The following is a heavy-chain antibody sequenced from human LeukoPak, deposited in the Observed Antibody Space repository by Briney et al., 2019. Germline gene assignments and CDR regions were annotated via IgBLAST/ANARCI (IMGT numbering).Heavy chain of an antibody. V-gene: IGHV3-7*03. CDR1: GFTFSNYW. J-gene: IGHJ5*02. CDR3: ATHTGGNNYWWFDI. CDR2: INQDGSEI. Sequence: PGGSLRLSCAASGFTFSNYWMSWVRQAPGKGLEWLANINQDGSEIYYVDSVKGRFTISRDNGKNSLYLQINSLRADDTAMYFCATHTGGNNYWWFDIWGQGTLVTVSS. D-gene: IGHD5-24*01.